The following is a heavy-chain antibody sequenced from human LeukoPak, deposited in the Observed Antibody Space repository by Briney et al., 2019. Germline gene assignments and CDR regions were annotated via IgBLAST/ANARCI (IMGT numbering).Heavy chain of an antibody. CDR2: LSASNGNT. D-gene: IGHD2-8*01. CDR3: ARDLRELMGGDYYFDY. CDR1: GYTLSNFG. Sequence: ASVKVSCKASGYTLSNFGISWVRQAPGQGLEWMGWLSASNGNTNYAQKVRGRVTMTTDTSTNTAYLELTSLRSDDTAGYYCARDLRELMGGDYYFDYWGQGTLVTVSS. V-gene: IGHV1-18*01. J-gene: IGHJ4*02.